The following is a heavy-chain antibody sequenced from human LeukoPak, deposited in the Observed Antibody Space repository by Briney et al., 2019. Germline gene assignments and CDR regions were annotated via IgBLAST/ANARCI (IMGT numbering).Heavy chain of an antibody. Sequence: GGSLRLSCAASGFTFSSYAMHWVRQAPGKGLEYVSAISSNGGSTYYANSVKGRFTISRDNSKNTLYLQMGSLRAEDMAVYYCARERCSGGSCFPFFDSWGQGTLVTVSS. J-gene: IGHJ4*02. CDR1: GFTFSSYA. CDR2: ISSNGGST. CDR3: ARERCSGGSCFPFFDS. V-gene: IGHV3-64*01. D-gene: IGHD2-15*01.